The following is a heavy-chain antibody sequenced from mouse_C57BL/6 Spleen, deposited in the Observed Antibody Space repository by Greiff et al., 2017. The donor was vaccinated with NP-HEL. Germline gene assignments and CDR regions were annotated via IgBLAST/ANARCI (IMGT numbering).Heavy chain of an antibody. Sequence: VQLQQPGTELVKPGASVKLSCKASGYTFTSYWMHWVKQRPGQGLEWIGNINPSNGGTNYNEKYKSKATLTVDKSSSTAYMQLSSLTSEDSAVYYCSITTVVDYYFDYWGQGTTLTVSS. J-gene: IGHJ2*01. V-gene: IGHV1-53*01. CDR2: INPSNGGT. D-gene: IGHD1-1*01. CDR3: SITTVVDYYFDY. CDR1: GYTFTSYW.